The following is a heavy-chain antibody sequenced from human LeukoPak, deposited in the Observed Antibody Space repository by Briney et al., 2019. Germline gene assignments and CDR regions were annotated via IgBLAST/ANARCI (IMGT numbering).Heavy chain of an antibody. CDR3: AKDRWLDCGGDCYNFDY. J-gene: IGHJ4*02. D-gene: IGHD2-21*02. CDR2: ISYDGSNK. CDR1: GFTFSSYG. V-gene: IGHV3-30*18. Sequence: PGGSLRLSCAASGFTFSSYGMHWVRQAPGKGLEWVAVISYDGSNKYYADSVKGRFTISRDNSKNTLYPQMNSLRAEDTAVYYCAKDRWLDCGGDCYNFDYWGQGTLVTVSS.